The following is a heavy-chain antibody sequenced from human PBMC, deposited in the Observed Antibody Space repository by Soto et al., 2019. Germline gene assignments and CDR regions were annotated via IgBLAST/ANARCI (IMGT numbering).Heavy chain of an antibody. CDR1: GGSISSYY. CDR3: ARASRAVAGPDY. Sequence: PSETLSLTCTVSGGSISSYYWSWIRQPPGKGLEWIGYIYYSGSTNYNPSLKSRVTISVDTSKNQFSLKLSSVTAADTAVYYCARASRAVAGPDYWGQGTLVTVSS. J-gene: IGHJ4*02. D-gene: IGHD6-19*01. V-gene: IGHV4-59*01. CDR2: IYYSGST.